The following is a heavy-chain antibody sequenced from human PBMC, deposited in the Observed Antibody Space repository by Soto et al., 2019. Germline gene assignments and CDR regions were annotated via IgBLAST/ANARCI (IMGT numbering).Heavy chain of an antibody. Sequence: GGSLRLSCEAFEFNFKKFAMGWVRQAPGEGLEWVAGISCCGGSTSYADSVKGRFSLARDDSKSTLSLHLNSLRFEDTARYFCAKADGEQWLIPHLDNWGQGTLVTISS. J-gene: IGHJ4*02. CDR2: ISCCGGST. CDR1: EFNFKKFA. CDR3: AKADGEQWLIPHLDN. D-gene: IGHD6-19*01. V-gene: IGHV3-23*01.